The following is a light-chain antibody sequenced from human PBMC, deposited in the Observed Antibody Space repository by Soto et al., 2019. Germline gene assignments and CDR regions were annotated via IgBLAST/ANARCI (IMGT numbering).Light chain of an antibody. J-gene: IGLJ1*01. V-gene: IGLV2-14*01. CDR2: EVS. CDR3: SSYTSSSTVV. CDR1: SSDVGGYNY. Sequence: QSALTQPASVSGSPGQSITISCTGTSSDVGGYNYVSWYQQHPGKAPKLMIYEVSNRPSGVSNRFSGSKSGNMASLTISGLQAEDEADYYCSSYTSSSTVVFGTGTKLTVL.